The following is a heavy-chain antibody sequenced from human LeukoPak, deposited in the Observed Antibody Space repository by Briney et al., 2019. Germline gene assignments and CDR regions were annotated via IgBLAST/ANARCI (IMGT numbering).Heavy chain of an antibody. V-gene: IGHV3-23*01. CDR3: ASEGADFWSGYYTPKTNLGYGWGYFDY. CDR1: GFTFSSYA. CDR2: ISGSGGST. Sequence: PGGSLRLSCAASGFTFSSYAMSWVRQAPGKGLEWVSAISGSGGSTYYADSVKGRFTISRDNFKNTLYLQMNSLRAEDTAVYYCASEGADFWSGYYTPKTNLGYGWGYFDYWGQGTQVTVSS. D-gene: IGHD3-3*01. J-gene: IGHJ4*02.